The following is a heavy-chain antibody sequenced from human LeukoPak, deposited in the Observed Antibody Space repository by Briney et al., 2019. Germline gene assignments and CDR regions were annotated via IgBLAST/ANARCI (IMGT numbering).Heavy chain of an antibody. D-gene: IGHD3-22*01. Sequence: ASVKVSCKASGYTFTGYYMHWVRQAPGQGLEWMGWINPNSGGTNYAQKFQGRVTMTRDTSISTAYTELSRLRSDDTAVYYCAREDYYDSSGYCPYWGQGTLVTVSS. CDR1: GYTFTGYY. V-gene: IGHV1-2*02. J-gene: IGHJ4*02. CDR3: AREDYYDSSGYCPY. CDR2: INPNSGGT.